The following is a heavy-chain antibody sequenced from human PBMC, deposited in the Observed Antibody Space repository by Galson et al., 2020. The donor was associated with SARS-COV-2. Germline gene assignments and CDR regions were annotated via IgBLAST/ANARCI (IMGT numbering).Heavy chain of an antibody. V-gene: IGHV4-34*01. CDR1: GGSFSGYY. CDR2: INHSGST. J-gene: IGHJ5*02. Sequence: ETSETLSLTCAVYGGSFSGYYWSWIRQPPGKGLEWIGEINHSGSTNYNPSLKSRVTISVDTSKNQFSLKLSSVTAADTAVYYCARDKAVASGWFDPWGQGTLVTVSS. D-gene: IGHD6-19*01. CDR3: ARDKAVASGWFDP.